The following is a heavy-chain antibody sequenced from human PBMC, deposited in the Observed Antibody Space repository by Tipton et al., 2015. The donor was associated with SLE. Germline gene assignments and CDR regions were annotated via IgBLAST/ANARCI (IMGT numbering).Heavy chain of an antibody. J-gene: IGHJ4*02. CDR2: IYYNGNR. CDR3: ASHDIVVKD. Sequence: TLSLTCAVYGGSINTHIYYWSWIRQPPGKGLEWIGYIYYNGNRYYNPSLKSRVTISVDTSKNQFSLNLTSVTAADTAVYYCASHDIVVKDWGQGTLVTVSS. CDR1: GGSINTHIYY. D-gene: IGHD2-15*01. V-gene: IGHV4-30-4*08.